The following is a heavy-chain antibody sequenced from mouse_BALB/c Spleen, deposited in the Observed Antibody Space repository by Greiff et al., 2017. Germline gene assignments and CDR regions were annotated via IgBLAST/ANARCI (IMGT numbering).Heavy chain of an antibody. D-gene: IGHD2-3*01. CDR3: ARGRGDGYYDAMDY. J-gene: IGHJ4*01. V-gene: IGHV5-6-5*01. CDR1: GFTFSSYA. CDR2: ISSGGST. Sequence: EVMLVESGGGLVKPGGSLKLSCAASGFTFSSYAMSWVRQTPEKRLEWVASISSGGSTYYPDSVKGRFTISRDNARNILYLQMSSLRSEDTAMYYCARGRGDGYYDAMDYWGQGTSVTVSS.